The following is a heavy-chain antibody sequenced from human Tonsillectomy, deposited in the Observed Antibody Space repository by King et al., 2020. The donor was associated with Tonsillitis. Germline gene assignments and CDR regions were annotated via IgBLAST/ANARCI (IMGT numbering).Heavy chain of an antibody. CDR2: IYYSGST. V-gene: IGHV4-59*01. D-gene: IGHD3-16*01. Sequence: VQLQESGPGLVKPSETLSLTCTVSGGSISSYYWSWIRQPPGKGLEWIGYIYYSGSTNYNPSLKSRVTISVDTSKNQFSLKLSSVTAADTAVYYCASGGSGGGWFDPWGQGTLVTVSS. CDR3: ASGGSGGGWFDP. CDR1: GGSISSYY. J-gene: IGHJ5*02.